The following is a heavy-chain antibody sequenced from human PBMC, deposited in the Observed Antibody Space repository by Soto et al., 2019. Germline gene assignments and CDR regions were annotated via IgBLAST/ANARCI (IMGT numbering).Heavy chain of an antibody. J-gene: IGHJ6*02. CDR1: GGTFSSYA. Sequence: QVQLVQSGAEVKKPGSSVKVSCKASGGTFSSYAISWVRQAPGQGPAGMGGIIPIYGTANYAQKFQGRVTITADESTSTAYMELSSLRSEDTAVYYCARDREKYYYYYYGMDVWGQGTTVTVSS. CDR3: ARDREKYYYYYYGMDV. D-gene: IGHD1-26*01. CDR2: IIPIYGTA. V-gene: IGHV1-69*01.